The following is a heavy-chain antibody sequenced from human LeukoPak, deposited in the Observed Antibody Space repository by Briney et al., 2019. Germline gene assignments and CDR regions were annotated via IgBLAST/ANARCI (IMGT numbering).Heavy chain of an antibody. CDR3: ARVRAKRQIDC. J-gene: IGHJ4*02. CDR2: INHSGST. CDR1: GGSFSGYY. V-gene: IGHV4-34*01. Sequence: SETLSLTCAVYGGSFSGYYWSWSRQPPGKGLEWIGEINHSGSTNYNPSLKSRVTISVDTSKNQFSLKLSSVTAADTAVYYCARVRAKRQIDCWGQGTLVTVSS.